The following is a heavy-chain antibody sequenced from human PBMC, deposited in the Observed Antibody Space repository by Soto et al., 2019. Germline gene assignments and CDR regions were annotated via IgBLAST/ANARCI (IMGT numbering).Heavy chain of an antibody. J-gene: IGHJ4*02. CDR3: ARGRGVVVVPAAMPFY. Sequence: PSETLSLTCTVSGGSISSYYWSWIRQPPGKGLEWIGSIYYSGRTYYNPSLKSRVTISVDTSKNQFSLKLSSVTAADTAVYYCARGRGVVVVPAAMPFYWGQGTLVTVSS. CDR1: GGSISSYY. D-gene: IGHD2-2*01. CDR2: IYYSGRT. V-gene: IGHV4-59*05.